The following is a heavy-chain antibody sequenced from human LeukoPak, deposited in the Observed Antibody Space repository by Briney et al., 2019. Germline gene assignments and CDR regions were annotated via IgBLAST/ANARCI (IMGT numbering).Heavy chain of an antibody. J-gene: IGHJ4*02. D-gene: IGHD2-8*02. Sequence: GGSLRLSCAASGFTFSSYSRNWVGQAPGKGGEGVSSISSTSSHISYADSVKGRFTISRDNAKNSLYLQMNSLRAEDTAVYYCARVVPGTGFFYWGQGTLVTVSS. CDR1: GFTFSSYS. CDR3: ARVVPGTGFFY. CDR2: ISSTSSHI. V-gene: IGHV3-21*01.